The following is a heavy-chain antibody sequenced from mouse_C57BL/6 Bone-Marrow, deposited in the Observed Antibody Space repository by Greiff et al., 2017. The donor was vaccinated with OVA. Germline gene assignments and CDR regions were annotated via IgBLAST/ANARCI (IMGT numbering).Heavy chain of an antibody. J-gene: IGHJ2*01. CDR3: TINFFFDY. Sequence: EVKLQQSGAELVRPGASVKLSCTASGFNIKDDYMHWVKQRPEQGLEWIGWIDPENGDTEYASKFQGKATITADTSSNPAYLQLSSLTSEDTAVYYCTINFFFDYWGQGTTLTVSS. CDR2: IDPENGDT. V-gene: IGHV14-4*01. CDR1: GFNIKDDY. D-gene: IGHD1-3*01.